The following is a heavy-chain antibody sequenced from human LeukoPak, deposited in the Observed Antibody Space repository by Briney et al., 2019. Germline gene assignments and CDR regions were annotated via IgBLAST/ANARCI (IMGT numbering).Heavy chain of an antibody. CDR1: GGSISSSIYY. V-gene: IGHV4-39*01. Sequence: SETLSLTCTVSGGSISSSIYYWGWIRQPPGKGLEWIGNIFYSGSTYYNPSLKSRVTISVDTSKNQFSLKLTSVTAADTAMYYCASGYYDIYGDYWGQGTLVIVSS. CDR3: ASGYYDIYGDY. J-gene: IGHJ4*02. D-gene: IGHD3-9*01. CDR2: IFYSGST.